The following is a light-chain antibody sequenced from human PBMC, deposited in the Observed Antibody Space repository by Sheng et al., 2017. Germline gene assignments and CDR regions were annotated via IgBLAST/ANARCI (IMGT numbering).Light chain of an antibody. CDR3: LQHDTYPLT. CDR2: DAS. Sequence: IQMTQSPSTLSASVGDRVIITCRASQSLNNALAWYQVKPGKAPKFLIYDASTLQRGVPSRFSGSGSGTEFTLTISSLQTDDFATYYCLQHDTYPLTFGGGTKVEIK. V-gene: IGKV1-5*01. CDR1: QSLNNA. J-gene: IGKJ4*01.